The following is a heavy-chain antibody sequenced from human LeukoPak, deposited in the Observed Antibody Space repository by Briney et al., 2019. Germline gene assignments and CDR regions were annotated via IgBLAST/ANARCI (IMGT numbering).Heavy chain of an antibody. D-gene: IGHD6-13*01. CDR1: GYTFTGYY. CDR3: ARDRRAAAGTPYFDY. J-gene: IGHJ4*02. V-gene: IGHV1-2*02. CDR2: TNPNSGGT. Sequence: ASVKVSCKASGYTFTGYYMHWVRQAPGQGLEWMGWTNPNSGGTNYAQKFQGRVTMTRDTSISTAYMELSRLRSDDTAVYYCARDRRAAAGTPYFDYWGQGTLVTVSS.